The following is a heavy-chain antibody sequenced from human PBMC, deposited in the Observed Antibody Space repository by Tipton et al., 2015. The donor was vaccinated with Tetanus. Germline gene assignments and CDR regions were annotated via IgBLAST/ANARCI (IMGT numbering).Heavy chain of an antibody. D-gene: IGHD6-19*01. CDR1: GYTFTSYG. CDR3: ARSIAVAGFYYYYGMDV. J-gene: IGHJ6*02. CDR2: ISAYNGNT. Sequence: QLVQSGAEVKKPGASVKVSCKASGYTFTSYGISWVRQAPGQGLEWMGWISAYNGNTNYAQKLQGRVTMTPDTSTSPAYMELRSLRSDDTAVYYCARSIAVAGFYYYYGMDVWGQGTTVTVSS. V-gene: IGHV1-18*01.